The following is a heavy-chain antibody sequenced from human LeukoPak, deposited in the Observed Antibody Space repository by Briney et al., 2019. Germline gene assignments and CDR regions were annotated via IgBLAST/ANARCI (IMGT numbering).Heavy chain of an antibody. CDR3: ASGRGRVGYCSGGSCYNNWFDP. D-gene: IGHD2-15*01. Sequence: ASVKVSCKASGYTFTSYDINWVRQATGQGLEWMGWMNPNSGNTGYAQKFQGRVTMTRNTSISTAYMELSSLRSEDTAVYYCASGRGRVGYCSGGSCYNNWFDPWGQGTLVTVSS. CDR1: GYTFTSYD. J-gene: IGHJ5*02. CDR2: MNPNSGNT. V-gene: IGHV1-8*01.